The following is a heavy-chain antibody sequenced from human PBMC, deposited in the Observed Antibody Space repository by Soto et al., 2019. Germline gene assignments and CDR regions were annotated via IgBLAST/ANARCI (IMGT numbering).Heavy chain of an antibody. J-gene: IGHJ5*02. Sequence: QVQLQESGPGLVKPSETLSLTCTVSVGSISSYYWSWIRQPPGKGLERIGYIYYSGSTNYNPSLKSRVTISVDTSKNHLSLKQSSVTAADTAVYYCARRWVGYSSTSNWFDPWGQGTLVTVSS. CDR3: ARRWVGYSSTSNWFDP. D-gene: IGHD6-19*01. CDR1: VGSISSYY. V-gene: IGHV4-59*01. CDR2: IYYSGST.